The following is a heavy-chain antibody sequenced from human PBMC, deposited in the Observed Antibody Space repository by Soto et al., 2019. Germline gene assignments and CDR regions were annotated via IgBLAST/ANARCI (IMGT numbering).Heavy chain of an antibody. CDR1: GFTLSVYG. Sequence: QPGGSLGLSCAASGFTLSVYGMDGFRQAPGKGLEWVAIIRFDGSNIYYADSGEGRFTVHRDNHKNTLYLQMKSVRAEDTAVYYCAKYYLVTRSPFDYWGQGTLVPVPS. CDR3: AKYYLVTRSPFDY. V-gene: IGHV3-30*02. D-gene: IGHD3-10*01. J-gene: IGHJ4*02. CDR2: IRFDGSNI.